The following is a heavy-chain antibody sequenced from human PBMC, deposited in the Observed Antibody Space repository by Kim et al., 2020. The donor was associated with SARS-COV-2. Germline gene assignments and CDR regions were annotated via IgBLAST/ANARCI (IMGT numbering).Heavy chain of an antibody. CDR1: GGSISSGGYY. D-gene: IGHD3-22*01. CDR2: IYYSGST. Sequence: SETLSLTCTVSGGSISSGGYYWSWIRQHPGKGLEWIGYIYYSGSTYYNPSLKSRVTISVDTSKNQFSLKLSSVTAADTAVYYCARGQDYYDSSGYYSYAFDIWGQGTMVTVSS. CDR3: ARGQDYYDSSGYYSYAFDI. J-gene: IGHJ3*02. V-gene: IGHV4-31*03.